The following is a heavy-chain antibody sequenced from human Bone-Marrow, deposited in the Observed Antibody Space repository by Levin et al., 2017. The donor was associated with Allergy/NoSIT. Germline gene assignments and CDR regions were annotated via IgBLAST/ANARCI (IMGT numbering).Heavy chain of an antibody. D-gene: IGHD3-10*01. CDR2: ISYDGSNK. J-gene: IGHJ6*03. CDR3: AKSSDGSGSYYYYYYYMDV. CDR1: GFTFSSYG. Sequence: LSLTCAASGFTFSSYGMHWVRQAPGKGLEWVAVISYDGSNKYYADSVKGRFTISRDNSKNTLYLQMNSLRAEDTAVYYCAKSSDGSGSYYYYYYYMDVWGKGTTVTVSS. V-gene: IGHV3-30*18.